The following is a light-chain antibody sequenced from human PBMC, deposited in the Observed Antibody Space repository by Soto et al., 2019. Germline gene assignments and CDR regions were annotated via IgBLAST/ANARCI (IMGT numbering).Light chain of an antibody. CDR2: DAS. J-gene: IGKJ1*01. V-gene: IGKV3-20*01. CDR3: QQDGSSPRT. Sequence: DIVLTQSPGTLSLSPGERVTLSCSASQGVSSSYVAWYQQKPVLAPRLLIYDASTRATGIPDRFSGSWSGTDCTLTISRLEPEDFAMYYCQQDGSSPRTFGQGTKLEIK. CDR1: QGVSSSY.